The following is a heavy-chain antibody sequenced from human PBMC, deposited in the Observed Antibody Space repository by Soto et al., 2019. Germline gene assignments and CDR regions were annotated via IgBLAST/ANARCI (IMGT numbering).Heavy chain of an antibody. V-gene: IGHV4-30-4*01. Sequence: QVQLQESGPGLVKPSQTLSLTCTVSGGSMTSGDYYWGWIRQPPGKGLEWMGYIFHSRHTYYNPSLKSGVSISVETSKNQFSLKFSYVSGADTAVYYCAREESSTWSIDYWGQGTLVTVSS. CDR2: IFHSRHT. J-gene: IGHJ4*02. CDR3: AREESSTWSIDY. CDR1: GGSMTSGDYY. D-gene: IGHD2-2*01.